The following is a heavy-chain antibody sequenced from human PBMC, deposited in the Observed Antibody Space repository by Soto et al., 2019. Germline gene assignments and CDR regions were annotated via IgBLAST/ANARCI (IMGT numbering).Heavy chain of an antibody. D-gene: IGHD2-15*01. CDR3: ARDVGYCSGGSCYSFFDY. Sequence: GASLKVSCKASGYTFTSYGISWVRQAPGQGLEWMGWISAYNGNTNYAQKLQGRVTMTTDTSTSTAYMDLRSLRSDDTAVYYCARDVGYCSGGSCYSFFDYWGQGTLVTVSS. CDR2: ISAYNGNT. V-gene: IGHV1-18*01. J-gene: IGHJ4*02. CDR1: GYTFTSYG.